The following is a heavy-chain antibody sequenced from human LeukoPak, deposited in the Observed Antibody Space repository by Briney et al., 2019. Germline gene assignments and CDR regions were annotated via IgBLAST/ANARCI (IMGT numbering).Heavy chain of an antibody. Sequence: SETLSLTCAVSGGSISSSNWWRRVRQPPGKGLEWIGEIYHNGSTNYNPSLKSRVTISVDKSKNQFSLKLSSVTAADTAVYYCASSNWLRDANFDSWGQGTLVTVSS. CDR1: GGSISSSNW. J-gene: IGHJ4*02. V-gene: IGHV4-4*02. CDR3: ASSNWLRDANFDS. CDR2: IYHNGST. D-gene: IGHD6-13*01.